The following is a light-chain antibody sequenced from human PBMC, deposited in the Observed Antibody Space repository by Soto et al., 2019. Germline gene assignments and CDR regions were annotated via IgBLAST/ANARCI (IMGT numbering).Light chain of an antibody. CDR3: ISYRGSDTSYV. J-gene: IGLJ1*01. CDR2: EVR. CDR1: SSDIGSYNY. V-gene: IGLV2-14*01. Sequence: QSVLTQPASVSGSPGQSITISCTGTSSDIGSYNYVAWYQQFPGKTPKLIIYEVRNRPTGVSFRFSGSKSGKPAPLTISGLQAVDEADYYCISYRGSDTSYVFGTGTKVTVL.